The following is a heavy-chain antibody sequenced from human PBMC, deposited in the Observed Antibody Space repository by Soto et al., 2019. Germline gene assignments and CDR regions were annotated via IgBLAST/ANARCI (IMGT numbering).Heavy chain of an antibody. Sequence: AAVKVSCKASAYTFTSNYITWVRQAPGQGFEWMGWINPKSGCTNYPQKIQGRVTVTRDTSLSTVYMTLTRLTSDDTAVYYCARDLAKGGGSAGFDYWGQGTLVTVSS. V-gene: IGHV1-2*02. CDR2: INPKSGCT. J-gene: IGHJ4*02. D-gene: IGHD1-26*01. CDR3: ARDLAKGGGSAGFDY. CDR1: AYTFTSNY.